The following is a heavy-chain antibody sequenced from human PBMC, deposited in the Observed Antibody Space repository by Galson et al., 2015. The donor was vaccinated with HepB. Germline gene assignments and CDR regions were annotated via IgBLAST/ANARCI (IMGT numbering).Heavy chain of an antibody. Sequence: SVKVSCKASGFTFTSSAMQWVRQARGQRLEWIGWIVVGSGNTNYAQKFQERVTITRDMSTSPAYMELSSLRSEDTAVYYCAASSTNGLSYFDYCGQGTLVTVSS. CDR2: IVVGSGNT. J-gene: IGHJ4*02. CDR1: GFTFTSSA. CDR3: AASSTNGLSYFDY. D-gene: IGHD2-8*01. V-gene: IGHV1-58*02.